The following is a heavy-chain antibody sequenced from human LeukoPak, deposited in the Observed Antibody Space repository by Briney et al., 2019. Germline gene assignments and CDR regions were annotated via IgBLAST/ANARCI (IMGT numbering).Heavy chain of an antibody. J-gene: IGHJ4*02. Sequence: SQTLSLTCTVSGGSISSGGYYWSWIRQHPGKGLEWIGYIYYSGSTYYNPSLKSRVTISVDTSKSQFSLKLSSVTAADTAVYYCARGAYGAAAFYYFDYWGQGTLVTVAS. CDR1: GGSISSGGYY. D-gene: IGHD6-13*01. CDR2: IYYSGST. CDR3: ARGAYGAAAFYYFDY. V-gene: IGHV4-31*03.